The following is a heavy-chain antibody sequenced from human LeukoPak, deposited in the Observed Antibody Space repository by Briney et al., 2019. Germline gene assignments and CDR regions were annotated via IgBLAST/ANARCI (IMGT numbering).Heavy chain of an antibody. J-gene: IGHJ4*02. V-gene: IGHV4-34*01. CDR2: INHSGST. CDR3: ARAEPSSTSCADY. D-gene: IGHD2-2*01. Sequence: PSETLSLTCAVYGGSFSGYYWSWIRQPPGKGLEWIGEINHSGSTNYNPSLKSRVTISVDTSKNQFSLKLSSVTAADTAVYYCARAEPSSTSCADYWGQGTLVTVSS. CDR1: GGSFSGYY.